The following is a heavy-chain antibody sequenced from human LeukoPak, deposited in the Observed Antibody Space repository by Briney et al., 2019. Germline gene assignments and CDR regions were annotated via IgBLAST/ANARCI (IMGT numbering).Heavy chain of an antibody. V-gene: IGHV3-23*01. CDR3: ARGGRAAATSLGL. D-gene: IGHD6-25*01. CDR1: GFTFSSYA. CDR2: ISGSGGST. J-gene: IGHJ4*02. Sequence: GGSLRLSCAASGFTFSSYAMSWVRQAPGKGLEWVSAISGSGGSTYYADSVKGRFTISRDNSKNTLYLQMNSLSAEDTAVYYCARGGRAAATSLGLWGQGTLVTVSS.